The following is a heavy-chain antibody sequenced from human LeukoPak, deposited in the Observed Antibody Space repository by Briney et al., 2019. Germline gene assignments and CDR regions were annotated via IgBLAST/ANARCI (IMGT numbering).Heavy chain of an antibody. J-gene: IGHJ4*02. Sequence: ASVKVSCKASGYSFVGYGITWVRQAPGQGLEWMGWFNPENGNTNYAQKFQGRVTITADKSTSTAYMELSSLRSEDTAVYYCARAASIVGALFDYWGQGTLVTVSS. D-gene: IGHD1-26*01. CDR3: ARAASIVGALFDY. CDR2: FNPENGNT. V-gene: IGHV1-18*01. CDR1: GYSFVGYG.